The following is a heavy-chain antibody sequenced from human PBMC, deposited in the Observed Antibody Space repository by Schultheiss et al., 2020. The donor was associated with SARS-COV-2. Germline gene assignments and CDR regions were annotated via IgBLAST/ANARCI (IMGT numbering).Heavy chain of an antibody. V-gene: IGHV4-34*01. Sequence: SQTLSLTCAVYGESLSGYYWSWIRQPPGRGLEWIGEINHSGSTNYNPSLKSRVTISVDTSKNQFSLKLSSVTAADTAVYYCASYNPGRYDFWSGRPKYYYYYYMDVWGKGTTVTVSS. CDR2: INHSGST. CDR3: ASYNPGRYDFWSGRPKYYYYYYMDV. J-gene: IGHJ6*03. D-gene: IGHD3-3*01. CDR1: GESLSGYY.